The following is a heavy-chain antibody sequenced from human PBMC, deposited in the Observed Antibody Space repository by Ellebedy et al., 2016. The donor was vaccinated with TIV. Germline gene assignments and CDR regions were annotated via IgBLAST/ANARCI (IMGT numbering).Heavy chain of an antibody. V-gene: IGHV4-59*01. D-gene: IGHD5-12*01. CDR3: ARTRDYSGYDGIDY. J-gene: IGHJ4*02. Sequence: GSLRLXCTVSGGSISSYYWSWIRQPPGKGLEWIGYIYYSGSTNYNPSLKSRVTISVDTSKNQFSLKLSSVTAADTAVYYCARTRDYSGYDGIDYWGQGTLVTVSS. CDR2: IYYSGST. CDR1: GGSISSYY.